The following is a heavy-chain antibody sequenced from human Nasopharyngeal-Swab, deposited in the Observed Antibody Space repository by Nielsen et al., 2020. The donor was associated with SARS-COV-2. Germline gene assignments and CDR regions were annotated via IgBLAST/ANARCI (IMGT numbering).Heavy chain of an antibody. D-gene: IGHD3-10*01. CDR3: ARGPLWFGEDYYYYYYMDV. CDR2: ISSNGGST. Sequence: WIRQPPGKGLEYVSAISSNGGSTYYADSVKGRFTISRDNSKNTLYLQMSSLRAEDTAVYYCARGPLWFGEDYYYYYYMDVWGKGTTVTVSS. V-gene: IGHV3-64D*06. J-gene: IGHJ6*03.